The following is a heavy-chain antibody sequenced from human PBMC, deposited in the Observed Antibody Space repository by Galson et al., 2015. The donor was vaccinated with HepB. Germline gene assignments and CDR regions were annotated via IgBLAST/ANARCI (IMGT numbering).Heavy chain of an antibody. Sequence: SLRLSCATSGFTFSSYSMDWVRQAPGKGLEWVSYIDGSSATIYYADSVRGRFTISRDNAKNSLYLQMNSLRDEDTAVYYCARSSAHYYDSSGYYWNYFDYWGQGTLVTVSS. CDR1: GFTFSSYS. CDR3: ARSSAHYYDSSGYYWNYFDY. D-gene: IGHD3-22*01. CDR2: IDGSSATI. J-gene: IGHJ4*02. V-gene: IGHV3-48*02.